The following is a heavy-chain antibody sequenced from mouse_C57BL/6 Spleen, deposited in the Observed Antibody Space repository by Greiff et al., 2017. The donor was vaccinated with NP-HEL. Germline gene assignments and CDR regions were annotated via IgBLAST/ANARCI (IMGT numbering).Heavy chain of an antibody. J-gene: IGHJ4*01. Sequence: LVKPGASVMLSCKASGFTFTEYTINWVKQRSGQGLEWLGWFYPGSGSIKYNEKFKDKATLTADKSSRTVYMELSRLTSEDSAVYYCARRGYDYYAMDYWGQGTSVTVSS. CDR2: FYPGSGSI. CDR3: ARRGYDYYAMDY. CDR1: GFTFTEYT. D-gene: IGHD2-10*02. V-gene: IGHV1-62-2*01.